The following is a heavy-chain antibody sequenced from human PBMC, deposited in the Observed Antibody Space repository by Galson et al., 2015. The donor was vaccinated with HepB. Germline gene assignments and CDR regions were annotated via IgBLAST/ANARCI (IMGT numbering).Heavy chain of an antibody. CDR2: IWYDGSNK. J-gene: IGHJ5*02. CDR1: GFTFSSYG. D-gene: IGHD6-19*01. Sequence: SLRLSCAASGFTFSSYGMHWVRQAPGKGLEWVAVIWYDGSNKYYADSVKGRFTISRDNSKNTLYLQMNSLRAEDTAVYYCAKDRSSDENWFDPWGQGTLVTVSS. CDR3: AKDRSSDENWFDP. V-gene: IGHV3-33*06.